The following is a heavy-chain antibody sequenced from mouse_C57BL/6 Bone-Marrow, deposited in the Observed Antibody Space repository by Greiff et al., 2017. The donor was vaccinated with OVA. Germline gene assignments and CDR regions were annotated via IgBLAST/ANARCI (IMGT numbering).Heavy chain of an antibody. Sequence: VQLQQPGAELVKPGASVKMSCKASGYTFPSYWITWVKQRTGQGLEWIGDIYPGSGSTNYNEKFKSKATLTVDTSSSTAYMQLSSLTSDDSAVYYCARSGLRHFDYWGQGTTLTVSS. CDR1: GYTFPSYW. J-gene: IGHJ2*01. D-gene: IGHD2-4*01. V-gene: IGHV1-55*01. CDR3: ARSGLRHFDY. CDR2: IYPGSGST.